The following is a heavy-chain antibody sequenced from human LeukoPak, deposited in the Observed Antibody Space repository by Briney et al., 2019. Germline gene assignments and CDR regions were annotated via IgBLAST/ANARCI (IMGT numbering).Heavy chain of an antibody. V-gene: IGHV1-2*04. CDR2: INPNSGGT. J-gene: IGHJ3*02. CDR3: ARDSDAFDI. Sequence: WMGWINPNSGGTNYAQKFQGWVTMTRDTSISTAYMELSRLRSDDTAVYYCARDSDAFDIWGQGTMVTVSS.